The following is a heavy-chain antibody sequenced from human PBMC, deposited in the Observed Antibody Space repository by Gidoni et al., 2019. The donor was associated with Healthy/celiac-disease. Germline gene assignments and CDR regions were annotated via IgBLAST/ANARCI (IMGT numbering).Heavy chain of an antibody. Sequence: VQLVASGGGLVQPGGSLRLSCAASGFTFSSYWMSSGRQAPGKGLEWGANIKQDGREKYYVDSVKGRFTISRDNAKNSLYLQMNSLRAEDTAVYYCARDREYSSSDDWFDPWGQGTLVTVSS. V-gene: IGHV3-7*01. CDR3: ARDREYSSSDDWFDP. CDR2: IKQDGREK. CDR1: GFTFSSYW. J-gene: IGHJ5*02. D-gene: IGHD6-6*01.